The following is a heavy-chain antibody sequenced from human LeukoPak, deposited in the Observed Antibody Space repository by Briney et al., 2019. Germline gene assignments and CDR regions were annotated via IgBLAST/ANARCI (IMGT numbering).Heavy chain of an antibody. Sequence: PSETLSLTCTVSGGSISSYYWSWIRQPPGKGLEWIGYIYYSGSTNYNPSLKSRVTISVDTSKNQFSLKLSSVTAADTAVYYCARVHYYGSARNWFDPWGQGTLVTVSS. CDR1: GGSISSYY. V-gene: IGHV4-59*01. CDR2: IYYSGST. J-gene: IGHJ5*02. D-gene: IGHD3-10*01. CDR3: ARVHYYGSARNWFDP.